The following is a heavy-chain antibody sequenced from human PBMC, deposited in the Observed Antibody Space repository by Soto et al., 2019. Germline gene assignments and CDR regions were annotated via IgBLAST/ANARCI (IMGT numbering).Heavy chain of an antibody. CDR3: AKDKGSGSWPYYFDY. D-gene: IGHD1-26*01. CDR1: GFTFSSYA. V-gene: IGHV3-23*01. Sequence: GGSLRLSCAASGFTFSSYAMSWVRQAPGKGLEWVSAISGSGGSTYYADSVKGRFTISRDNSKNTLYLQMNSLRAEDTAVYYCAKDKGSGSWPYYFDYWGQGTLVTVSS. J-gene: IGHJ4*02. CDR2: ISGSGGST.